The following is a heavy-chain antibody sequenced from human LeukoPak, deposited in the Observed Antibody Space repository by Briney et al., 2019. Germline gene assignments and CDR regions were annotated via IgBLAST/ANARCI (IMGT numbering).Heavy chain of an antibody. D-gene: IGHD3-3*01. V-gene: IGHV3-23*01. Sequence: PGGSLRLSCATSGFTFSSYAMSWVRQAPGKGLEWVSAIDENAATYYANSVKGQFTVSRDNSKSTLYLQMNSLRDEDTAVYYCAKREWLSAGDWFDPWGQGTLVIVSS. J-gene: IGHJ5*02. CDR1: GFTFSSYA. CDR2: IDENAAT. CDR3: AKREWLSAGDWFDP.